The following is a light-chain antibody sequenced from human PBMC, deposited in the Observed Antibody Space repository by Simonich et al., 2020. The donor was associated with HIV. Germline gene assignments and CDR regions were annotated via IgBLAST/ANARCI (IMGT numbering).Light chain of an antibody. J-gene: IGKJ2*01. V-gene: IGKV1-5*03. Sequence: DIQMTQSPSSLSASVGDRVTITCRASQSISSYVNWYQQKPGKAPKLLIYKASSLESGVPSRFSGSGSGTEFTLTISSLQPDDFATYYCQQYNSYSYTFGQGTKLEIK. CDR1: QSISSY. CDR3: QQYNSYSYT. CDR2: KAS.